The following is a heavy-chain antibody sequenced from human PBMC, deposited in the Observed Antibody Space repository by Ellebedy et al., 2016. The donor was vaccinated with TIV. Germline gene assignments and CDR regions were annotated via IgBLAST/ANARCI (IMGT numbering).Heavy chain of an antibody. Sequence: GESLKISXAASGFTFSSYWMQWVRQAPGKGLELVSGISGSGGSTYYADSVKGRFTISRDNSKNTVSLQMNSLRAEDTAVYFCAKRGDLWGQGTLVTVSS. CDR1: GFTFSSYW. V-gene: IGHV3-23*01. D-gene: IGHD3-3*01. CDR3: AKRGDL. CDR2: ISGSGGST. J-gene: IGHJ4*02.